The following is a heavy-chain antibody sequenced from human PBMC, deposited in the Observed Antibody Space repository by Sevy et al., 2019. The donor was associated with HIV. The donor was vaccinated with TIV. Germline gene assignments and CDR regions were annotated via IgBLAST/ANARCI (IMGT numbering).Heavy chain of an antibody. Sequence: GGSLRLSCAASGFRFSSFAMIWVRQAPGKGLEWVSEICGGDGSTYYADSVKGRFTISRDNSKNTVYLQMSSLRAEDTAVYYCAKGCHSDYLGADTLDIWGQGTMVTVSS. CDR1: GFRFSSFA. CDR3: AKGCHSDYLGADTLDI. V-gene: IGHV3-23*01. J-gene: IGHJ3*02. D-gene: IGHD3-22*01. CDR2: ICGGDGST.